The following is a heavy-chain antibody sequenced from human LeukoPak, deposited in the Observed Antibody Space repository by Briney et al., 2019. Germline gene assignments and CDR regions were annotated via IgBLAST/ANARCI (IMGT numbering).Heavy chain of an antibody. D-gene: IGHD2-2*01. CDR2: IIPIRGIA. J-gene: IGHJ4*02. CDR1: GSTFSSCA. CDR3: ARDRLRYCSSTSCSAVDD. V-gene: IGHV1-69*04. Sequence: ASVKVSCKAFGSTFSSCAISWVRQAPGQGLELMGRIIPIRGIANYAQKFQGRVTITADKSTSTAYMELSSLRSEDTAVYYCARDRLRYCSSTSCSAVDDWGQGTLVTVSS.